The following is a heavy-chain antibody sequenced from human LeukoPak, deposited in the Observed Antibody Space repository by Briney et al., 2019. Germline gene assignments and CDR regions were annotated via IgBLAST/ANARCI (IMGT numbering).Heavy chain of an antibody. J-gene: IGHJ4*02. CDR3: ARDPSSPPGEWELLNFDY. V-gene: IGHV3-30*04. Sequence: PGGSLRLSCAASGFTFSSYAMHWVRQAPGKGLEWVAVISYDGSNKYYADSVKGRFTISRDNSKNTLYLQMNSLRAEDAAVYYCARDPSSPPGEWELLNFDYWGQGTLVTVSS. D-gene: IGHD1-26*01. CDR1: GFTFSSYA. CDR2: ISYDGSNK.